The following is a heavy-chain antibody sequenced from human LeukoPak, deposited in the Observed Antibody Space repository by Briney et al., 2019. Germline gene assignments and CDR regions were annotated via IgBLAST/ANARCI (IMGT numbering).Heavy chain of an antibody. CDR3: ARDLVGAYCSSTSCYGGGWFDP. Sequence: APVKVSCKASGYTFTSYGISWVRQAPRQGLEGMGWISAYNGNTNYAQKLQGRVTKTTDTSTSTAYMELRSLRSDDTAVYYCARDLVGAYCSSTSCYGGGWFDPWGQGTLVTVSS. CDR2: ISAYNGNT. CDR1: GYTFTSYG. V-gene: IGHV1-18*01. D-gene: IGHD2-2*01. J-gene: IGHJ5*02.